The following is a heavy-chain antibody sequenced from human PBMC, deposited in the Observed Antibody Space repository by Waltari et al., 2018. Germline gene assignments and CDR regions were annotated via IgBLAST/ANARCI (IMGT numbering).Heavy chain of an antibody. D-gene: IGHD4-17*01. J-gene: IGHJ4*02. CDR1: GGSFRGYY. Sequence: QVQLQQWGAGLLKPSETLSLTCAVYGGSFRGYYWSWIRQPPGKGLEWIGEINHSGSTNYNPSLKSRVTISVDTSKNQFSLKLSSVTAADTAVYYCARMTTRGGYWGQGTLVTVSS. CDR2: INHSGST. V-gene: IGHV4-34*01. CDR3: ARMTTRGGY.